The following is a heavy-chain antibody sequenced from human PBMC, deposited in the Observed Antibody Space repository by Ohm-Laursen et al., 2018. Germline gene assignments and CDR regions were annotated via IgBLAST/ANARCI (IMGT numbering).Heavy chain of an antibody. D-gene: IGHD6-13*01. Sequence: SLRLSCAASGFTFSSYSMNWVRQAPGKGLEWVSSISSSSSYIYYADSVKGRSTISRDNSKNTLYLQMNSLRVEDTAVYYCAKGPSTWDFWGQGTLVTVSS. V-gene: IGHV3-21*04. CDR1: GFTFSSYS. CDR2: ISSSSSYI. J-gene: IGHJ4*02. CDR3: AKGPSTWDF.